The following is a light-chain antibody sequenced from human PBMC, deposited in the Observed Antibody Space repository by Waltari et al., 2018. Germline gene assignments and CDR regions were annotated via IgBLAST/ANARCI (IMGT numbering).Light chain of an antibody. J-gene: IGLJ2*01. CDR1: RANIGAGYD. CDR3: QSYDSSLSAVV. V-gene: IGLV1-40*01. Sequence: QSVLTQPPSVSGAPGPRVTISCPGSRANIGAGYDVHWYQQLPGTAPKLLIYGNSNRPSGVPDRFSGSKSGTSASLAITGLQAEDEADYYCQSYDSSLSAVVFGGGTKLTVL. CDR2: GNS.